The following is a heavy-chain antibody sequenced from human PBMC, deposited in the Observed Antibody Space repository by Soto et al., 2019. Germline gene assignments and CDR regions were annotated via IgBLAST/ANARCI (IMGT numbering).Heavy chain of an antibody. CDR1: GGSIISGGYS. D-gene: IGHD3-22*01. CDR2: IYHSGST. CDR3: ARAPTYYYDRGGFDP. J-gene: IGHJ5*02. V-gene: IGHV4-30-2*01. Sequence: SETLSLTCAVSGGSIISGGYSFICIRQPPGNGLELIGYIYHSGSTYYNPSLKSRVTISVDRSKNQFSLKLSSVTAADTAVYYCARAPTYYYDRGGFDPWGQGTLVTV.